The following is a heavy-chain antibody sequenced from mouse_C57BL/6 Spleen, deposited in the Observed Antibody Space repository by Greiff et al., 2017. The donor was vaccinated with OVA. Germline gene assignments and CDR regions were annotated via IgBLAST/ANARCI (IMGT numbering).Heavy chain of an antibody. J-gene: IGHJ1*03. Sequence: QVQLQQPGAELVMPGASVKLSCKASGYTFTSYWMHWVKQRPGQGLEWIGEIDPSDSYTNYNQKFKGKSTLTVDKSSSTAYMQLSSLTSEDSAVYYCARSGGYGNYWYFDVWGTGTTVTVSS. V-gene: IGHV1-69*01. D-gene: IGHD2-10*02. CDR1: GYTFTSYW. CDR2: IDPSDSYT. CDR3: ARSGGYGNYWYFDV.